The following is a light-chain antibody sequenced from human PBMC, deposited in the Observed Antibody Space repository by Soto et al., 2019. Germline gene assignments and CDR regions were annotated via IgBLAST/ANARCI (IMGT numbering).Light chain of an antibody. CDR3: QSYDSSLSGYVV. V-gene: IGLV1-40*01. J-gene: IGLJ2*01. CDR1: SSNIGAGYE. Sequence: QPVLTQPPSVSGAPGQRVTISCTGSSSNIGAGYEVHWYQQIPGMAPKLLIYANNNRPSGVPDRFFGSKSGTSASLAITRLQAEDEADYYCQSYDSSLSGYVVFGGGTKLTVL. CDR2: ANN.